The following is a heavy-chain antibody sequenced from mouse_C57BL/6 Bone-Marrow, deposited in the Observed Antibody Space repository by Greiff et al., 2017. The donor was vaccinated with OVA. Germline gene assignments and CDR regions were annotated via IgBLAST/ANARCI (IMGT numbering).Heavy chain of an antibody. Sequence: QVQLKESGAELVRPGASVTLSCKASGYTFTDYEMHWVKQTPVHGLEWLGAIDPETGGTAYNQKFKGKAILTADKSSSTAYMELRSLTSEDSAVYYCTRGYSSYYAMDYWGQGTSVTVSS. CDR3: TRGYSSYYAMDY. CDR2: IDPETGGT. CDR1: GYTFTDYE. V-gene: IGHV1-15*01. D-gene: IGHD2-5*01. J-gene: IGHJ4*01.